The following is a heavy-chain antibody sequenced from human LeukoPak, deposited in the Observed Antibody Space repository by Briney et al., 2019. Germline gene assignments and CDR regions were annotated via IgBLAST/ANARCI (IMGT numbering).Heavy chain of an antibody. CDR3: IKDLGGGSAK. CDR2: IKSKTDGATT. Sequence: GGSLRLSCAASGFTFSNAWMSWVRQAPGKGLEWVGRIKSKTDGATTEYAAPAKGRFTISRDDSKTTLYLQMNSLKTEDTAVYYCIKDLGGGSAKWGQGTLVTVSS. D-gene: IGHD2-15*01. J-gene: IGHJ4*02. CDR1: GFTFSNAW. V-gene: IGHV3-15*01.